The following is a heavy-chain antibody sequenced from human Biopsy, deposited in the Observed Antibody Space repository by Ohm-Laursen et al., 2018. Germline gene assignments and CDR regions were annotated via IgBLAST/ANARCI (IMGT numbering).Heavy chain of an antibody. J-gene: IGHJ5*02. CDR1: GGSIISYY. CDR2: VYNGGIT. V-gene: IGHV4-59*07. CDR3: ARTPRDSFWSGSYKRGLWFDP. Sequence: SDTLSLTWSVSGGSIISYYWTWTRQPPGKGLEWIGHVYNGGITNYNPSLKSRVTISKDTSKNQFSLQVNSVTAADTAVYYCARTPRDSFWSGSYKRGLWFDPWGQGTLVIVSS. D-gene: IGHD3-3*01.